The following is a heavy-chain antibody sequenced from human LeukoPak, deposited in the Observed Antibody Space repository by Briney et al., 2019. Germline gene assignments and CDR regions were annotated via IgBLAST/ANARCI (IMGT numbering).Heavy chain of an antibody. CDR2: IVVGSGNT. D-gene: IGHD6-19*01. V-gene: IGHV1-58*01. Sequence: SVRVSCTASGFTFTSSAVQWVRQARGQRLEWIGWIVVGSGNTNYAQKFQERVTITRDMSTSTAYMELSSLRSEDTAVYYCAASGSSGWYYPNYWGQGTLVTVSS. CDR3: AASGSSGWYYPNY. J-gene: IGHJ4*02. CDR1: GFTFTSSA.